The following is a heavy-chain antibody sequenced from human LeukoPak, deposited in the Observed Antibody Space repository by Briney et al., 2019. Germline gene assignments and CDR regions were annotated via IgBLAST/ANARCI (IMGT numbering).Heavy chain of an antibody. J-gene: IGHJ4*02. D-gene: IGHD6-13*01. CDR3: ARGGRIAAEGTID. CDR1: GFTFSSYS. Sequence: PGGSLRLSCAASGFTFSSYSMNWVRQAPGKGLEWVSCVSTSSSYIYYADSVKGRFTISRDNAKNSLYLQMNSLRAEDTAVYYCARGGRIAAEGTIDWGQGTLVTVSS. V-gene: IGHV3-21*01. CDR2: VSTSSSYI.